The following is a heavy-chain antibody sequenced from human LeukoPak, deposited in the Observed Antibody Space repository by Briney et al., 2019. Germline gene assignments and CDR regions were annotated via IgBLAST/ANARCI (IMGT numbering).Heavy chain of an antibody. CDR3: ARHGHVLRYFDWLFPLDY. V-gene: IGHV4-34*01. CDR1: GGSISSYY. D-gene: IGHD3-9*01. J-gene: IGHJ4*02. CDR2: INHSGST. Sequence: SETLSLTCTVSGGSISSYYWSWIRQPPGKGLEWIGEINHSGSTNYNPSLKSRVTISVDTSKNQFSLKLSSVTAADTAVYYCARHGHVLRYFDWLFPLDYWGQGTLVTVSS.